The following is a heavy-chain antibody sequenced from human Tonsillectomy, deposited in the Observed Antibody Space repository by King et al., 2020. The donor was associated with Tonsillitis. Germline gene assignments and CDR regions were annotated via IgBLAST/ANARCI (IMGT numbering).Heavy chain of an antibody. CDR1: GGTFSRHA. J-gene: IGHJ4*02. V-gene: IGHV1-69*04. D-gene: IGHD3-22*01. CDR3: ARGLYDSSGFTLGF. CDR2: IIPIIGTG. Sequence: QLVQSGAEVKKPGASVKVSCKASGGTFSRHAITWVRQAPGQGFEWMGRIIPIIGTGNYAQKFQGRVTITADKSTSTVYMELSSLRSEDTAVYYCARGLYDSSGFTLGFWGQGTLVTVSS.